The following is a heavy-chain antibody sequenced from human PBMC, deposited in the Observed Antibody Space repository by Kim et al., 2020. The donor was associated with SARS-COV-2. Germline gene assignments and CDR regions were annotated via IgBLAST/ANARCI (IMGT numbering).Heavy chain of an antibody. Sequence: SETLSLTCAVYGGSFSGYYWSWIRQPPGKGLEWIGEINHSGSTNYNPSLKSRVTISVDTSKNQFSLKLSSVTAADTAVYYCARGVARNPVDYWGQGTLVTVS. CDR3: ARGVARNPVDY. CDR1: GGSFSGYY. D-gene: IGHD1-1*01. V-gene: IGHV4-34*01. J-gene: IGHJ4*02. CDR2: INHSGST.